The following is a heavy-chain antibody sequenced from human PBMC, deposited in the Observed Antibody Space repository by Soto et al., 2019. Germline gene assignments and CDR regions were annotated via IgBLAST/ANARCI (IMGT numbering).Heavy chain of an antibody. CDR3: AREGVEQLDTEQEYYFDY. J-gene: IGHJ4*02. CDR1: GFTFSSYS. CDR2: ISSSSSYI. D-gene: IGHD6-6*01. V-gene: IGHV3-21*01. Sequence: GGSLRLSCAASGFTFSSYSMNWVRQAPGKGLEWVSSISSSSSYIYYADSVKGRFTISRDNAKNSLYLQMNSLRAEDTAVYYCAREGVEQLDTEQEYYFDYWGQGTLVTVSS.